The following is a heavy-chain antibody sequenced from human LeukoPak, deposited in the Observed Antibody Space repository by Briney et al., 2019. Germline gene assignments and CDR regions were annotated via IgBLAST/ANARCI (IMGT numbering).Heavy chain of an antibody. CDR1: GFTVSSNY. V-gene: IGHV3-53*01. CDR2: IYSGGST. CDR3: ARGHNSRAGVTDCCPLDF. Sequence: GGSLRLSCAASGFTVSSNYMSWVRQAPGKGLEWVSAIYSGGSTYYADSVKGRFTISRDNSKNTLYLQMNSLRAEDTAFYYCARGHNSRAGVTDCCPLDFWGQGTLVTVSS. D-gene: IGHD2-21*02. J-gene: IGHJ4*02.